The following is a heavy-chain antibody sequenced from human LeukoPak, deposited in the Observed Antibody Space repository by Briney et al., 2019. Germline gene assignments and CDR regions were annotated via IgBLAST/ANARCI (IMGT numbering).Heavy chain of an antibody. D-gene: IGHD3-10*01. CDR2: IYYSGST. CDR3: ARSVVRGVIIYYFDY. Sequence: SETLSLTCTVSGYSISSGYYWGWIRQPPGKGLEWIGYIYYSGSTNYNPSLKSRVTISVDTSKNQFSLKLSSVTAADTAVYYCARSVVRGVIIYYFDYWGQGTLVTVSS. V-gene: IGHV4-61*05. CDR1: GYSISSGYY. J-gene: IGHJ4*02.